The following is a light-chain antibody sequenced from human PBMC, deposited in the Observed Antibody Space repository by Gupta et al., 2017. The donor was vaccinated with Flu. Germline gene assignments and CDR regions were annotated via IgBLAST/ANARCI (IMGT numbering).Light chain of an antibody. CDR3: QQYGSTPYT. V-gene: IGKV3-20*01. Sequence: ERATLSCRASQSVSSDYLAWYQQKPGQAPRVLIYGASNRATGIPDRFSGSGSGTDFTLTISRLEPEDFAVYSCQQYGSTPYTFGQGTKLDI. CDR2: GAS. CDR1: QSVSSDY. J-gene: IGKJ2*01.